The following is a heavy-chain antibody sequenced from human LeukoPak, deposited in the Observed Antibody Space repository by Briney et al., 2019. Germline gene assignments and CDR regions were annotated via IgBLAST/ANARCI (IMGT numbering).Heavy chain of an antibody. J-gene: IGHJ5*01. D-gene: IGHD6-19*01. CDR3: AKDWGVSGWYNWFDS. CDR2: ISHDGNVE. Sequence: GGSLRLSCEVSGFTINNRGMHWVRQAPGKGLEWVAMISHDGNVEFYLDSVKGRFTISRDNSKNTLYLQMNSLTTDDTAIYYCAKDWGVSGWYNWFDSWGQGTQVTVS. V-gene: IGHV3-30*18. CDR1: GFTINNRG.